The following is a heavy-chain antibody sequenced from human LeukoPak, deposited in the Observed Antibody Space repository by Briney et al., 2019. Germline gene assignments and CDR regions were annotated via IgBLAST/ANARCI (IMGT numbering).Heavy chain of an antibody. V-gene: IGHV3-66*01. CDR3: ARDRQTTIGMDV. Sequence: GGSLRLSCAASGFTVSSNYMSWVRQAPGKGLEWVSVIYSGGSTYYADSVKGRFTISRDNSKNTLYLQMNSLRAEDTAVYYCARDRQTTIGMDVWGQGTTVTVSS. CDR2: IYSGGST. J-gene: IGHJ6*02. D-gene: IGHD5-12*01. CDR1: GFTVSSNY.